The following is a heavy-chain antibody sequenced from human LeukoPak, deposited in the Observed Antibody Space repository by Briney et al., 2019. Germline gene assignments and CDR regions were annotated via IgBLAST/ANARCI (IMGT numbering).Heavy chain of an antibody. Sequence: SETLSLTCAVYGGSFSGYYWSWIRQPPGKGLEWIGEINHSGSTNYNPSLKSRVTISVDTSKNQFSLKLSSVTAADTAVYYCASHYCSSTSCYFSGWGQGTLVTGSS. CDR2: INHSGST. V-gene: IGHV4-34*01. CDR3: ASHYCSSTSCYFSG. D-gene: IGHD2-2*01. CDR1: GGSFSGYY. J-gene: IGHJ4*02.